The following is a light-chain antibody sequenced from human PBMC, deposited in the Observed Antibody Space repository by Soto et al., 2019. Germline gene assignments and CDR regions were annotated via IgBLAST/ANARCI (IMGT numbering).Light chain of an antibody. J-gene: IGKJ3*01. Sequence: VLTQSPATLSLSPGERATLSCRASQSVGSYLAWYQQKPGQAPRLLLYGASNRAIDIPARFSGSGSGTDFTLTISSLEPEDFAVYYCQQRSSWPRFSFGPGTKVDIK. V-gene: IGKV3-11*01. CDR2: GAS. CDR1: QSVGSY. CDR3: QQRSSWPRFS.